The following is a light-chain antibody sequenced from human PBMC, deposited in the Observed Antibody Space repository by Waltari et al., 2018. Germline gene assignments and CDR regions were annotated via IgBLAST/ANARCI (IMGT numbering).Light chain of an antibody. Sequence: QSALTQPASVSGSAGQSIAISCSGTNSDIGRYNYVSWYQQHPGNAPRLIIYDVSRWPSVVSNRFLGSKSGITASLAISGLQAEDEGDYFCATYTSSNTVIFGGGTRVTVL. CDR1: NSDIGRYNY. V-gene: IGLV2-14*03. CDR2: DVS. CDR3: ATYTSSNTVI. J-gene: IGLJ2*01.